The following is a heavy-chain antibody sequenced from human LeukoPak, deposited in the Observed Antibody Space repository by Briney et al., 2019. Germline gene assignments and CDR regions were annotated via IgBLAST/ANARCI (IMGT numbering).Heavy chain of an antibody. CDR1: GGSIVNGGYY. CDR3: AGHGGGYQKFDS. J-gene: IGHJ4*02. V-gene: IGHV4-39*01. Sequence: PSETLSLTCTVSGGSIVNGGYYWDWVRQPPGKGLEWIGNIHHSGSTAYNPSFQSRVTMSVDTSNNQFSLKLTSLTAADAAVYFCAGHGGGYQKFDSWGQGTLVTVSS. D-gene: IGHD5-12*01. CDR2: IHHSGST.